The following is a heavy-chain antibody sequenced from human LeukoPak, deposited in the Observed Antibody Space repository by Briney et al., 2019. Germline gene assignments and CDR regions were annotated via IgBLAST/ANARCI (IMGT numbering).Heavy chain of an antibody. CDR2: INPNTGGT. D-gene: IGHD3-22*01. Sequence: ASVTVSCKASGYTFTDYYMHWVRQVPGQGLEWMGWINPNTGGTNYAQKFQGRVTMTRDTSSSTAYMELRRLKSNDTAVFYCARVRGFSGYAGFDYWGQGTLVTVSS. V-gene: IGHV1-2*02. J-gene: IGHJ4*02. CDR3: ARVRGFSGYAGFDY. CDR1: GYTFTDYY.